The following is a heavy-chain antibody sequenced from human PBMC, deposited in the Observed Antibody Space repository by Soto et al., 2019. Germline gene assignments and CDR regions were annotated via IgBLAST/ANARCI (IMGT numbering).Heavy chain of an antibody. CDR1: GGSFSGYY. D-gene: IGHD2-15*01. CDR2: INHDGIT. Sequence: QVQLQQWGAGLLKPSETLSLTCAISGGSFSGYYWSWIRQPPGKGLEWIGEINHDGITNYNPSLKRRVTISLDTYKNQFSLKLTSVTAADTAVYYCAGRYCTGGSCYRPWGQGTLVTVSS. J-gene: IGHJ4*02. V-gene: IGHV4-34*01. CDR3: AGRYCTGGSCYRP.